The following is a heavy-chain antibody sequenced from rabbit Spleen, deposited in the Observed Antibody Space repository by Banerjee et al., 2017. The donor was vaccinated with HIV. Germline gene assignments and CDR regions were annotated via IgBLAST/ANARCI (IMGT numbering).Heavy chain of an antibody. CDR2: IYDSYSAST. CDR1: GFSFSSRYY. CDR3: ARDAGTSFSTYGMDL. Sequence: QSLEESGGDLVKPGASLTLTCTASGFSFSSRYYMCWVRQAPGKGLEWIACIYDSYSASTKYANWAKGRFTISKTSSTTVTLQMTSLTVADTATYFCARDAGTSFSTYGMDLWGQGTLVTVS. J-gene: IGHJ3*01. V-gene: IGHV1S40*01. D-gene: IGHD8-1*01.